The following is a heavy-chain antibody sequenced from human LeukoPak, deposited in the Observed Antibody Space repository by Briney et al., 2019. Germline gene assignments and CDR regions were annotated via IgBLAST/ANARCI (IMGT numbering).Heavy chain of an antibody. Sequence: SETLSLTCTVSGGSISSGSYYWSWIRQPAGKGLEWIGRIYTSGSTSYNPSLKSRVTILVDTSKNQFSLNLSSVTAADTAVYYCARGEGGVFGYWGQGTLVTVSS. J-gene: IGHJ4*02. V-gene: IGHV4-61*02. CDR2: IYTSGST. CDR3: ARGEGGVFGY. D-gene: IGHD3-16*01. CDR1: GGSISSGSYY.